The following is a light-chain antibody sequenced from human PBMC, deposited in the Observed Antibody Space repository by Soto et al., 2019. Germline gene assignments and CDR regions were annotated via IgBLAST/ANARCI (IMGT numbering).Light chain of an antibody. Sequence: QSVLTQPPSASGTPGQGVIISCSGTSSNNGSNYVYWYRLLPGTAPKLVMFSNVMRPPGVPDRFSGAKSGTSASLAISGLRPEDEADYFCAAWDDTLNGWVFGGGTQLTVL. V-gene: IGLV1-47*02. CDR2: SNV. CDR3: AAWDDTLNGWV. CDR1: SSNNGSNY. J-gene: IGLJ3*02.